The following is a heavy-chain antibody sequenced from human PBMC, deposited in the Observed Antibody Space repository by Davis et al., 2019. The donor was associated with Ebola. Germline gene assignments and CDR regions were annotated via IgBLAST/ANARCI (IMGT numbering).Heavy chain of an antibody. CDR3: ATTFLLVGATARD. D-gene: IGHD1-26*01. Sequence: GSLRLSCTVSGGSISSYYWSWIRQPPGKGLEWIGSIYYSGSTYYNPSLKSRVTISVDTSKNQFSLKLSSVTAADTAVYYCATTFLLVGATARDRGQGTLVTVSS. CDR2: IYYSGST. V-gene: IGHV4-59*05. CDR1: GGSISSYY. J-gene: IGHJ4*02.